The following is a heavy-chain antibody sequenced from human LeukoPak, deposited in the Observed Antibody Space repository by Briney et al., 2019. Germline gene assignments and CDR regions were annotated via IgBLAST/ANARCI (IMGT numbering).Heavy chain of an antibody. V-gene: IGHV3-23*01. Sequence: GSLRLSCSASGFTFSSYGMSWVRRAPGKGPEWVSGISGSGGNTYYADSVKGRFTISRDNSKNTLYLQMNSLRAEDTAVYYCARGGLYDSSGYQDYWGQGTLVTVSS. CDR2: ISGSGGNT. J-gene: IGHJ4*02. D-gene: IGHD3-22*01. CDR1: GFTFSSYG. CDR3: ARGGLYDSSGYQDY.